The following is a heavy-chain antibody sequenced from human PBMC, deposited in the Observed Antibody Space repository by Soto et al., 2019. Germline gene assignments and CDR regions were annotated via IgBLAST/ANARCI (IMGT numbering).Heavy chain of an antibody. J-gene: IGHJ4*02. CDR3: AKDLGGVDTWNDFYY. CDR2: IGVSGGLT. Sequence: EVQLLESGGGLVQPGGSLRLSCAASGFTFRSYAMSWVRQAPGKGLEWVSAIGVSGGLTYYVDSVKGRFTISRDNSQNTLYLQMNSLRAEDTAVYYCAKDLGGVDTWNDFYYWGQGTLVTVSS. CDR1: GFTFRSYA. V-gene: IGHV3-23*01. D-gene: IGHD1-1*01.